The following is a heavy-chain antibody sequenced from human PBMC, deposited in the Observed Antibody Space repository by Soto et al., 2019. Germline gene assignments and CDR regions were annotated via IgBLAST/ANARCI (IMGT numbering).Heavy chain of an antibody. CDR2: ISNASRSV. CDR3: AREGSGRLFDH. J-gene: IGHJ5*02. D-gene: IGHD1-26*01. V-gene: IGHV3-48*01. CDR1: GFTFSGYS. Sequence: EVQLVESGGGLGQPGGSLRLSCAASGFTFSGYSWNWVRQAPGKGLEWVAYISNASRSVNYADSVKGRFTVSRDNAKTSLYLQMDSLRVDDTAVYYCAREGSGRLFDHWGQGTLVTVSS.